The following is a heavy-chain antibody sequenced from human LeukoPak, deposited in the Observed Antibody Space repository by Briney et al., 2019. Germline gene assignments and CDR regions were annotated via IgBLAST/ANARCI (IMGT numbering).Heavy chain of an antibody. CDR3: AKIPYYYYYYMDV. J-gene: IGHJ6*03. V-gene: IGHV3-23*01. CDR2: ISGSGGST. CDR1: GFTFSSYA. Sequence: GGSLRLSCAASGFTFSSYAMSWVRQAPGKGLEWVSGISGSGGSTYYADSVKGRFTISRDNSKNTLYLQMNSLRAEDTAVYYCAKIPYYYYYYMDVWGKGTTVTVSS.